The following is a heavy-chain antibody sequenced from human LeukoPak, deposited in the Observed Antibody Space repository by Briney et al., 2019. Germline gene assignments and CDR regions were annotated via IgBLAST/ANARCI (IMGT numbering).Heavy chain of an antibody. CDR3: AKEGTAQISTWYDY. D-gene: IGHD6-13*01. J-gene: IGHJ4*02. CDR1: GFTFSNYG. CDR2: VSYEGKSK. Sequence: GRSLRLSCATSGFTFSNYGMHWVRQAPGKGLEWVAVVSYEGKSKYYADSVRGRFTISRDNSKNTLYLQKNSLRGEDAAVYYCAKEGTAQISTWYDYWGQGTLVTVSS. V-gene: IGHV3-30*18.